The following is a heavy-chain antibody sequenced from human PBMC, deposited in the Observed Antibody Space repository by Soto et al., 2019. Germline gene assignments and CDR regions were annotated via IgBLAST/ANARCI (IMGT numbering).Heavy chain of an antibody. V-gene: IGHV3-23*01. CDR2: ITSGDTT. D-gene: IGHD3-10*01. CDR1: GFTFSTYA. CDR3: AKEGSGPPGRFGMDV. J-gene: IGHJ6*02. Sequence: EVQLLESGGGLVQPGGSLRLSCAASGFTFSTYAMSWVRQAPGKGLEWVSAITSGDTTYYADSVKGQFTISRDDSKNTGSLQMNRLRVEDTAIYYCAKEGSGPPGRFGMDVWGQGTTVSVSS.